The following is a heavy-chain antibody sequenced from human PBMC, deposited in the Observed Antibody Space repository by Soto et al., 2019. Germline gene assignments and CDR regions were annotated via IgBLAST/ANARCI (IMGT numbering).Heavy chain of an antibody. CDR2: ISNSRGNT. D-gene: IGHD2-8*01. Sequence: ASVKVSCKASGYTFTDHGLSWVRLAPGQGLEWMGWISNSRGNTNYAQKFQGRLTLTTDTSTSTAYMELRSLRSDDTAVYYCARDSTNFLDDWGQGILVNVSS. CDR1: GYTFTDHG. CDR3: ARDSTNFLDD. V-gene: IGHV1-18*01. J-gene: IGHJ4*02.